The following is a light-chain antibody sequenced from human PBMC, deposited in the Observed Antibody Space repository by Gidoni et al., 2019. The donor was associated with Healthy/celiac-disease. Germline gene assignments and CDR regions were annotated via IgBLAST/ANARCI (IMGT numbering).Light chain of an antibody. V-gene: IGLV5-45*02. Sequence: QAVLTQPSSLSASPRASASLTCTLRSGINVGTYRIYWYQQKPGSPPQYLLSYKSDSDKQQGSGVPSRFSGSKDASANAGILLISGLQSEDEADYYCMIWHSSAVVFGGGTKLTVL. CDR3: MIWHSSAVV. CDR2: YKSDSDK. CDR1: SGINVGTYR. J-gene: IGLJ2*01.